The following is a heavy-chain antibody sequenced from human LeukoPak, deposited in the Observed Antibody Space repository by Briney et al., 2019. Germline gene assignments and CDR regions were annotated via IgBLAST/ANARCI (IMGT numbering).Heavy chain of an antibody. Sequence: RASVKVSCKASGGTFSSYAISWVRQAPGQGLEWMGGIIPIFGTANYAQKFQGRVTITTDESTSTAYMELSSLRSEDTAVYYCARRITMVRGVIISWFDPWGQGTLVTVSS. CDR1: GGTFSSYA. CDR3: ARRITMVRGVIISWFDP. V-gene: IGHV1-69*05. J-gene: IGHJ5*02. D-gene: IGHD3-10*01. CDR2: IIPIFGTA.